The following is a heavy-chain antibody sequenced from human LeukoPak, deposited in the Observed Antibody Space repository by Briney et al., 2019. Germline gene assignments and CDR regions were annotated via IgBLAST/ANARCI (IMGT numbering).Heavy chain of an antibody. Sequence: PSETLSLTCTVXXXSISSYYWSWIRQPPGKGLEWVGDIYYSGSTNYNPSLKSRVTISVDTSQNQFSLKLSSVTAADTAVYYCARLTTGSYFDYWGQGTLVTVSS. D-gene: IGHD3-10*01. J-gene: IGHJ4*02. CDR1: XXSISSYY. CDR2: IYYSGST. CDR3: ARLTTGSYFDY. V-gene: IGHV4-59*08.